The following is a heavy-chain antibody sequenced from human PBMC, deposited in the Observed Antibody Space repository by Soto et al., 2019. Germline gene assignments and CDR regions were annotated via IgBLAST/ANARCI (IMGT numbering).Heavy chain of an antibody. V-gene: IGHV4-59*01. D-gene: IGHD2-2*01. CDR2: ISVGGST. CDR3: AGYCSSSICPADHYFALEV. CDR1: GGSIYTYY. J-gene: IGHJ6*02. Sequence: SETLSLTCNLAGGSIYTYYWNWSRQSPGKGLEWSGYISVGGSTNYNPSRKSRVTISVDTSKRQVFLKLISESAACTARSTCAGYCSSSICPADHYFALEVWGQGTTVTVSS.